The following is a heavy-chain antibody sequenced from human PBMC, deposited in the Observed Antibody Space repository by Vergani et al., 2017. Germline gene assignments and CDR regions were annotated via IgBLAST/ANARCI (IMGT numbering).Heavy chain of an antibody. CDR1: GFTFNNYG. V-gene: IGHV3-30*02. CDR3: AKTLLTFSRASGDHYYYYGMDV. CDR2: IRFDGSNT. D-gene: IGHD2-2*01. J-gene: IGHJ6*02. Sequence: QVQLVESGGGVVQPGGSLRLSCAASGFTFNNYGMNWVRQAPGKGLEWVAFIRFDGSNTYYADSLKGRFTISRDNSQNSLYLQMNSLRAEDTAVYYCAKTLLTFSRASGDHYYYYGMDVWGHGP.